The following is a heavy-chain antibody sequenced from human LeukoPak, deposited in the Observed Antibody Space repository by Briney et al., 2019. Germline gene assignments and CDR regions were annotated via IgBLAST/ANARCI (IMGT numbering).Heavy chain of an antibody. CDR3: VREGNELLSKNFDY. D-gene: IGHD2-21*02. V-gene: IGHV1-2*02. CDR2: INPHSGGT. Sequence: ASVKVSCKASGFTFTGYYIHWVRQAPGQGLEWMGYINPHSGGTNSPQKFQGRVTITTDTSISAAYMELSSLISDDTAMYYCVREGNELLSKNFDYWGQGTLVTVSS. CDR1: GFTFTGYY. J-gene: IGHJ4*02.